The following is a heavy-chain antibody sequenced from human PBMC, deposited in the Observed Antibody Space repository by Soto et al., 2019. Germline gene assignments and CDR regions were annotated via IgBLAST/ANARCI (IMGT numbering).Heavy chain of an antibody. J-gene: IGHJ3*02. D-gene: IGHD3-3*01. V-gene: IGHV1-2*02. Sequence: QLHLVQSGAVVKKPGASVTVSCSASGYPVTAYYMHWVRQVPGRGLEWMGGINPATGAAKYTQTCQGRVTMTRDTSTSTVFMELSGLTSEDTAVFYCARGGGVGVAGSAAFDMWGQGTLVTVSS. CDR2: INPATGAA. CDR1: GYPVTAYY. CDR3: ARGGGVGVAGSAAFDM.